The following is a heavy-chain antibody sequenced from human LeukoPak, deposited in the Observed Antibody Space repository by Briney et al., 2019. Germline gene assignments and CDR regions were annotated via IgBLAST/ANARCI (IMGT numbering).Heavy chain of an antibody. CDR1: GFTFSSYA. CDR3: VKDPVVAATRGYYYGMDV. CDR2: ISSNGGST. V-gene: IGHV3-64D*06. J-gene: IGHJ6*04. Sequence: GGSLRLSCSASGFTFSSYAIHWVRQAPGKGLEYVSAISSNGGSTYYADSVKGRFTISRDNSKNTLYLQMSSLRAEDTAVYYCVKDPVVAATRGYYYGMDVWGKGTTVTVSS. D-gene: IGHD2-15*01.